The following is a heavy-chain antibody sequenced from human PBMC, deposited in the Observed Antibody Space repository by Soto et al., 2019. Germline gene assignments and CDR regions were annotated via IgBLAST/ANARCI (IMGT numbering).Heavy chain of an antibody. D-gene: IGHD3-16*01. CDR3: ARGGALRPYGHVPLAF. CDR2: IHVTGYT. V-gene: IGHV4-30-2*01. Sequence: TLSLTFSVSGDSITSGSYSWSWIRQAPGKGLEWIGDIHVTGYTSFSPSLKRRLTMSVDTSQNQFSLYLKSVTAADTAVYYCARGGALRPYGHVPLAFWGQGTLVTVSS. J-gene: IGHJ4*02. CDR1: GDSITSGSYS.